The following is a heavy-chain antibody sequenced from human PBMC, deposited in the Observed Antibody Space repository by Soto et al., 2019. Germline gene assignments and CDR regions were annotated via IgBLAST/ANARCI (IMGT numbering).Heavy chain of an antibody. J-gene: IGHJ6*03. CDR1: GGSISSSSYY. Sequence: QLQLQESGPGLVKPSETLSLTCTVSGGSISSSSYYWGWIRQPPGKGLEWLGTIYYRGSTYYNPSLQRRATLSVDTSKNQFSLKLNSVTAADTAVYYCARHYLYLDDYYRYYMDVWGTGTTVTVSS. CDR2: IYYRGST. V-gene: IGHV4-39*01. CDR3: ARHYLYLDDYYRYYMDV. D-gene: IGHD1-26*01.